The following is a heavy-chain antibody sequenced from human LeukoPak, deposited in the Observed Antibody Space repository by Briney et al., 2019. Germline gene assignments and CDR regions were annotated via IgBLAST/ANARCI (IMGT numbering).Heavy chain of an antibody. CDR2: ISSSSTTK. D-gene: IGHD4-17*01. V-gene: IGHV3-48*01. J-gene: IGHJ4*02. Sequence: GGSLRLSCAASGFTFSTYRMNWVRQAPGKGLEWVAYISSSSTTKYYADSVKGRFTISRDNAKNSLYLQMKSLRAEDTAVYYCARDISSTETTLWGQGTLVTVSS. CDR1: GFTFSTYR. CDR3: ARDISSTETTL.